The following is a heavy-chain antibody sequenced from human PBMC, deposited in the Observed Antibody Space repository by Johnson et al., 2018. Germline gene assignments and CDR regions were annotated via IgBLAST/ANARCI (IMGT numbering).Heavy chain of an antibody. CDR2: IPRSGSSI. J-gene: IGHJ1*01. D-gene: IGHD2-21*02. CDR3: ARGADPYCGGDCCFQY. Sequence: VQLVQSGGGLVRPGGSLRLSCAASGFTFSSYGMNWVRQAPGKGLEWLAYIPRSGSSIYYADSVKGRFTISRDNAKNSLDLLMTSLRDEDTAVYYCARGADPYCGGDCCFQYWGQGTLVTVSS. V-gene: IGHV3-48*02. CDR1: GFTFSSYG.